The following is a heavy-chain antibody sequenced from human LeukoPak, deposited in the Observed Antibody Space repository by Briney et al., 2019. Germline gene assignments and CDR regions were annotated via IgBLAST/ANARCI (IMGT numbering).Heavy chain of an antibody. CDR3: ARALRTGQGDYVPVL. CDR2: IYPGDSET. J-gene: IGHJ4*02. V-gene: IGHV5-51*01. Sequence: KVSCKASGYTFTNYWIGWVRQVPGKGLEWMTIIYPGDSETRYSPSFQGQVIISADKSIGTMYLQWSSLKASDTAMYYCARALRTGQGDYVPVLWGQGTLVIVSS. CDR1: GYTFTNYW. D-gene: IGHD4-17*01.